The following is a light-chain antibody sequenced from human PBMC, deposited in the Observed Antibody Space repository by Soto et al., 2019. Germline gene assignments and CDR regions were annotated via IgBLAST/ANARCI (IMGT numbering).Light chain of an antibody. V-gene: IGKV3-15*01. Sequence: VLTQSPGTLSLSPGERAILSCRASQTVNNNYLAWCQQKPGQAPRLLIYGASTRATDVPARFSGSGSGTEFTLTISSLQSEDFAVYYCQQYNNWPRTFGQGTKVDIK. CDR2: GAS. CDR3: QQYNNWPRT. CDR1: QTVNNNY. J-gene: IGKJ1*01.